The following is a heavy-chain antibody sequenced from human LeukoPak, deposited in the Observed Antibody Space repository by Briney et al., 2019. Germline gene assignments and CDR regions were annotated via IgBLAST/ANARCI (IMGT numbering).Heavy chain of an antibody. V-gene: IGHV3-21*01. D-gene: IGHD6-6*01. CDR2: ISSSSSYI. J-gene: IGHJ6*03. CDR3: ARCSSPYYYYMDV. CDR1: GFTFSSYA. Sequence: GGSLRLSCATSGFTFSSYAMHWVRQAPGKGLEWVSSISSSSSYIYYADSVKGRFTISRDNAKNSLYLQMNSLRAEDTAVYYCARCSSPYYYYMDVWGKGTTVTVSS.